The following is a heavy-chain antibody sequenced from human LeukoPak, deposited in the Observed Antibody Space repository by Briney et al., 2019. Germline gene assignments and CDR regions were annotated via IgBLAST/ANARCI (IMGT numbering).Heavy chain of an antibody. V-gene: IGHV1-46*01. CDR2: INPSGGST. CDR1: GYTFTSYY. Sequence: ASVKVSCKSSGYTFTSYYMHWVRQAPGQGLEWMGIINPSGGSTSYAQKFQGRVTMTRDTSTSTVYMELSSLRAEDTAVYYCARAMGDTAMVYFDYWGQGTLVTVPS. D-gene: IGHD5-18*01. J-gene: IGHJ4*02. CDR3: ARAMGDTAMVYFDY.